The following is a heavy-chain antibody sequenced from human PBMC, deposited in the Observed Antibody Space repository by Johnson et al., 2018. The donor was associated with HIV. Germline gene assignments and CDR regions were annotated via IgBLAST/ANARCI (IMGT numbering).Heavy chain of an antibody. CDR1: GFTFSSYA. Sequence: VQLVESGGDVVQPGRSLRLSCAASGFTFSSYAMHWVRQAPGKGLEWVARIYSDGSDSAYADSVKGRFTISRDNAKTTLYLQMNSLRAEDTAVYYCARKQWLEVPSDALDVWGQGTMVTVSS. CDR2: IYSDGSDS. V-gene: IGHV3-74*03. D-gene: IGHD6-19*01. CDR3: ARKQWLEVPSDALDV. J-gene: IGHJ3*01.